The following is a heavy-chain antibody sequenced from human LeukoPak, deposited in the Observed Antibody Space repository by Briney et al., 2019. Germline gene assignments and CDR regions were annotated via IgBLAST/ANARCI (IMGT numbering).Heavy chain of an antibody. CDR1: GFTFSSYG. CDR3: AKDMGTIFGVVSKLEGGFDY. J-gene: IGHJ4*02. Sequence: GGSLRLSCAASGFTFSSYGMHWVRQAPGKGLEWVAFIRYDGSNKYYADSVKGRFTISRDNSKNTLYLQMNSLRAEDTAVYYCAKDMGTIFGVVSKLEGGFDYWGQGTLVTVSS. CDR2: IRYDGSNK. V-gene: IGHV3-30*02. D-gene: IGHD3-3*01.